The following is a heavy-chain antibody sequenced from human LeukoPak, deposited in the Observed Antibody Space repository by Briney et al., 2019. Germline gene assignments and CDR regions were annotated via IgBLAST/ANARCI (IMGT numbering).Heavy chain of an antibody. Sequence: PGGSLRLSCTASGFTFSTYSMNWVRQAPGRGLEWVSYISGSSSSSDGGAKQYADSVKGRFTVSRDNSKNTLYLQMNSLRAEDTAVYYGYYYTNDDFDMWGQGTMVTVSS. V-gene: IGHV3-48*01. CDR2: ISGSSSSSDGGAK. D-gene: IGHD3-22*01. J-gene: IGHJ3*02. CDR1: GFTFSTYS. CDR3: YYYTNDDFDM.